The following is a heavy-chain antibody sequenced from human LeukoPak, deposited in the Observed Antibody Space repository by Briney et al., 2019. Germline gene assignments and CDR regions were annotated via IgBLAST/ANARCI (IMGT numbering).Heavy chain of an antibody. CDR1: GYTFTSYD. Sequence: SVKVSCKASGYTFTSYDINWVRQAPGQGLEWMGGIIPIFGTANYAQKFQGRVTITADESTSTAYMELSSLRSEDTAVYYCARGAADRTDFDYWGQGTLVTVSS. V-gene: IGHV1-69*13. CDR3: ARGAADRTDFDY. J-gene: IGHJ4*02. CDR2: IIPIFGTA. D-gene: IGHD6-13*01.